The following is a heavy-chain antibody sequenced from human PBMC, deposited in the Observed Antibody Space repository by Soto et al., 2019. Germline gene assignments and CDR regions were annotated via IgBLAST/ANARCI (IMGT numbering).Heavy chain of an antibody. CDR1: GFTFSTYA. J-gene: IGHJ4*02. CDR2: ISYDGSNK. V-gene: IGHV3-30*04. CDR3: ARAPVIDIVVPPGY. Sequence: GAPLRLSCAASGFTFSTYAMHWVRQAPGKELEWVAVISYDGSNKHYADSVKGRFTISRHNSKNTLYLQMNSLRAEDTAVYYCARAPVIDIVVPPGYWGQGALVTVFS. D-gene: IGHD2-15*01.